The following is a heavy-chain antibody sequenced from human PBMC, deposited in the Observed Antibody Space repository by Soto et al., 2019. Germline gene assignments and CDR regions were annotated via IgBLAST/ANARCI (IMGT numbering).Heavy chain of an antibody. V-gene: IGHV3-11*05. CDR2: ISSASSYT. Sequence: QVQLVESGGGLVKPGGSLRLSCATSGFTFSHYYMSWIRQAPGKGLEWVSYISSASSYTNYADSVKGRFTVSRDNAKNSLYLQMNSLRAEDTAVYYCARDGYCTGGTCYGWFDSWGQGTLVTVSS. CDR3: ARDGYCTGGTCYGWFDS. CDR1: GFTFSHYY. J-gene: IGHJ5*01. D-gene: IGHD2-8*02.